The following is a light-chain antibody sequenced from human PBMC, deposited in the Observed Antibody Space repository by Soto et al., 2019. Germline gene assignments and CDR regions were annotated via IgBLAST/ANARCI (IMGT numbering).Light chain of an antibody. J-gene: IGLJ2*01. V-gene: IGLV2-14*01. Sequence: QSALTQPASVSASPGQSITISCTGTSSDIGGYDYVSWYQQHSGRAPKLVIYEVSYRPSGVSNRISGSKSGNTASLTISGLQTEDEGDYYCSSDTGNTVVFGGGTKLTVL. CDR1: SSDIGGYDY. CDR2: EVS. CDR3: SSDTGNTVV.